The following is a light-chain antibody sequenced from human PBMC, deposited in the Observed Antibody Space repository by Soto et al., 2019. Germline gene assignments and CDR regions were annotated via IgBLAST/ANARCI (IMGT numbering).Light chain of an antibody. Sequence: QSVLTQPPSVSAAPGQKVTGSCAGSSANIGGNSVSWYQQLPGTAHKLLIYDDNKRPSGIPDRFSGSKSGTSATLGITGFQTGDEADYYCGSWDSSLSAYVFGTGTKVTVL. CDR3: GSWDSSLSAYV. CDR2: DDN. CDR1: SANIGGNS. V-gene: IGLV1-51*01. J-gene: IGLJ1*01.